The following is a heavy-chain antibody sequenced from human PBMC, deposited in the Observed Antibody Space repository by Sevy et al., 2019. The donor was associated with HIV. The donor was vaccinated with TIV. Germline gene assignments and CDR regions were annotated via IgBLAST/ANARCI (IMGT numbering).Heavy chain of an antibody. V-gene: IGHV3-11*06. CDR2: ISSGSTYT. J-gene: IGHJ4*02. CDR3: ARDRRNYAGQYFDY. D-gene: IGHD1-7*01. Sequence: GGSLRLSCEVSGFTFSDFYMSWIRQAPGKGLEWVSDISSGSTYTKSADSVKGRFTISRDNAKNSLYLQMNSLRVEDTAVYYCARDRRNYAGQYFDYWGQRTLVTVSS. CDR1: GFTFSDFY.